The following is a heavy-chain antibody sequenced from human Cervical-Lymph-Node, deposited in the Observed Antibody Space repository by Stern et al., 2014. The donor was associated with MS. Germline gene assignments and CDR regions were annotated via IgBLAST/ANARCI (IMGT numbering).Heavy chain of an antibody. CDR3: ARFTYYYDSSGYPYGMDV. CDR1: GYTFTSYG. V-gene: IGHV1-18*01. CDR2: ISAYNGNT. Sequence: QMHLVQSGAEVKKPGASVKVSCKASGYTFTSYGISWVRPAPGKGLEWMGWISAYNGNTNYAQKLQGRVTMTTDTSTSTAYMELRSLRSDDTAVYYCARFTYYYDSSGYPYGMDVWGQGTTVTVSS. J-gene: IGHJ6*02. D-gene: IGHD3-22*01.